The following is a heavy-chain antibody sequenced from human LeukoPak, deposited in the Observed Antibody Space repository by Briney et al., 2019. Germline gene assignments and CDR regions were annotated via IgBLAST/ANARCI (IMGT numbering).Heavy chain of an antibody. J-gene: IGHJ4*02. Sequence: GGSLRLSCAASGFTFSSYGMHWVRQAPGKGLEWVAVIWYDGSNKYYADSVKGRFTISRDNSKNTLYLQMNSQRAEDTAVYYCARDGCGGDCYSPDYFDYWGQGTLVTVSS. V-gene: IGHV3-33*01. D-gene: IGHD2-21*02. CDR2: IWYDGSNK. CDR3: ARDGCGGDCYSPDYFDY. CDR1: GFTFSSYG.